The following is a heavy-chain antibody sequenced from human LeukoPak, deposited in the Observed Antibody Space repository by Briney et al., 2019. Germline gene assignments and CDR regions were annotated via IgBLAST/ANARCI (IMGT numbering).Heavy chain of an antibody. D-gene: IGHD6-6*01. CDR3: ARDSSSLAFDY. CDR1: GFTVSSNY. V-gene: IGHV3-33*08. CDR2: IWYDGSNK. Sequence: GGSLRLSCAASGFTVSSNYMSWVRQAPGKGLEWVAVIWYDGSNKYYADSVKGRFTISRDNSKNTLYLQMNSLRAEDTAVYYCARDSSSLAFDYWGQGTLVTVSS. J-gene: IGHJ4*02.